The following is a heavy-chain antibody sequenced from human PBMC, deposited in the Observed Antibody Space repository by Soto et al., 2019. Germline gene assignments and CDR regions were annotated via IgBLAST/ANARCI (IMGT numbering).Heavy chain of an antibody. V-gene: IGHV1-2*04. D-gene: IGHD3-3*01. Sequence: ASVKVSCKASGYTFTGYYMHWVRQAPGQGLEWMGWINPNSGGTNYAQKFQGWVTMTRDTSISTAYMELSRLRSDDTAVYYCARDLRLTIFGVVIDSYYGMDVWGQGTTVTVSS. CDR2: INPNSGGT. CDR1: GYTFTGYY. J-gene: IGHJ6*02. CDR3: ARDLRLTIFGVVIDSYYGMDV.